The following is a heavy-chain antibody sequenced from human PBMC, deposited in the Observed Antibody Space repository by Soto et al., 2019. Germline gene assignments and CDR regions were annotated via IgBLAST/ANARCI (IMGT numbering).Heavy chain of an antibody. CDR1: GYSISSGYY. V-gene: IGHV4-38-2*01. D-gene: IGHD3-22*01. Sequence: PSETLSLTCAVSGYSISSGYYWGWLRQPPGKGLEWIGSIDHGGSTYYNPSLNSRVTLSIDMTNNHVSLILNSVTAADTAVYYCARVGPWVPYYYDSSPYTFENWFDPWGQGTLGTASS. CDR3: ARVGPWVPYYYDSSPYTFENWFDP. CDR2: IDHGGST. J-gene: IGHJ5*02.